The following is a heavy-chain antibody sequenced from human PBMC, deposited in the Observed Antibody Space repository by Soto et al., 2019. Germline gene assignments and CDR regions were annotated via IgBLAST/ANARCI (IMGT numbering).Heavy chain of an antibody. V-gene: IGHV3-23*01. D-gene: IGHD1-26*01. CDR3: ANLFGSYYFDY. CDR2: ISGSGGST. J-gene: IGHJ4*02. Sequence: SLRLSSAASGFTFSSYAMSWVRQAPGKGLEWVSAISGSGGSTYYADSVKGRFTTSRDNSKNTLYLQMNSLRAEDTAVYYCANLFGSYYFDYWGQGTLVTVSS. CDR1: GFTFSSYA.